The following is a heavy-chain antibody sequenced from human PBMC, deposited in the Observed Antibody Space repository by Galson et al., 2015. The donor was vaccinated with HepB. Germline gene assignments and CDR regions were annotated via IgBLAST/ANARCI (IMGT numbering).Heavy chain of an antibody. J-gene: IGHJ4*02. V-gene: IGHV3-33*01. Sequence: SLRLSCAASGFTFSSYGMHWVRQAPGKGLEWVAIIWYDGSYKYYADSVKGRFTISREDSQNTLYLQMIRRRAEETAVYYCARLSLGGGFDYWGQGTLVTVSS. CDR2: IWYDGSYK. CDR3: ARLSLGGGFDY. CDR1: GFTFSSYG. D-gene: IGHD3-16*01.